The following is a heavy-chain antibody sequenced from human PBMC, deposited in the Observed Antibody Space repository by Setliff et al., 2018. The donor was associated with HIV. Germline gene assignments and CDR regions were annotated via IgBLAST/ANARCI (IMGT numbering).Heavy chain of an antibody. CDR1: GFTVSSKY. CDR2: IYSDGTT. V-gene: IGHV3-66*01. Sequence: GGSLRLSCAASGFTVSSKYMTWVRQAPGKGLEGVSVIYSDGTTYYADSVKGRFTTSRDNAKNSLYLQMNSLSAEDTAVYYCTRDGPGRARADYYGMDVWGQGTTVTVS. CDR3: TRDGPGRARADYYGMDV. J-gene: IGHJ6*02.